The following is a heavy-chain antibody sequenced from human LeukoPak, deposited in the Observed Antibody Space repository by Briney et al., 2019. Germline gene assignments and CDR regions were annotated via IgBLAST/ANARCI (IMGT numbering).Heavy chain of an antibody. D-gene: IGHD3-22*01. CDR2: ISSSSSYI. J-gene: IGHJ4*02. CDR1: GFTFSSYS. Sequence: GGSLRLSCAASGFTFSSYSMNWVRQAPGKGLEWVSSISSSSSYIYYADSVKGRFTISRDNAKNSLYLQMNSLRAEDTAVYYCARDSPSYYYDSSGYGRDWGQGTLVTVSS. V-gene: IGHV3-21*01. CDR3: ARDSPSYYYDSSGYGRD.